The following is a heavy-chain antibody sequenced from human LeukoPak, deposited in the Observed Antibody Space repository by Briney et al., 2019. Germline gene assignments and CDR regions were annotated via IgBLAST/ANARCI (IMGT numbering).Heavy chain of an antibody. CDR1: GYSISSGYY. V-gene: IGHV4-38-2*02. CDR2: IYHSGST. J-gene: IGHJ3*02. CDR3: ARGGYHYDSSGYIDAFDI. D-gene: IGHD3-22*01. Sequence: SETLSLTCTVSGYSISSGYYWGWIRQPPGKGLEWIGSIYHSGSTYYNPSLKSRVTISVDTSKNQFSLKLSSVTAADTAVYYCARGGYHYDSSGYIDAFDIWGQGTMVTVSS.